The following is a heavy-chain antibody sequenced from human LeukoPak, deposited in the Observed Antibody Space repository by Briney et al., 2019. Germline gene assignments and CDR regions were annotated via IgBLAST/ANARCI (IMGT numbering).Heavy chain of an antibody. CDR2: IYSGGST. J-gene: IGHJ4*02. CDR1: GFTVSSNY. D-gene: IGHD3-10*01. CDR3: ARVKGSYSVDY. V-gene: IGHV3-53*01. Sequence: GGSLRLSCAASGFTVSSNYMSWVRQAPGKGLEWVSVIYSGGSTYYADSVKGRFTISRDNSKNTLYLQMNSLRVEDTAVYYCARVKGSYSVDYWGQGTLVTVSS.